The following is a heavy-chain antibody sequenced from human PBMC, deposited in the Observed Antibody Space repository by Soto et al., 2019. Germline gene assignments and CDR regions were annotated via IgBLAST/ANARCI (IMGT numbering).Heavy chain of an antibody. J-gene: IGHJ4*02. Sequence: GGSLRLSCAASGFTFGSYGMHWVRQAPGKGLEWVAVISYDGSNKYYADSVKGRFTISRDNSKNTLYLQMNSLRAEDTAVYYCAKGPYYDSSGYYPDYWGQGTLVTVSS. V-gene: IGHV3-30*18. CDR3: AKGPYYDSSGYYPDY. CDR1: GFTFGSYG. CDR2: ISYDGSNK. D-gene: IGHD3-22*01.